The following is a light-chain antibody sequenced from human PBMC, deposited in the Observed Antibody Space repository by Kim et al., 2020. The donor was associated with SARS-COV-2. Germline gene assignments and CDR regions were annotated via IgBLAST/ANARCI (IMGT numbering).Light chain of an antibody. CDR3: QAWDTSTPL. J-gene: IGLJ2*01. CDR1: RLGDKY. CDR2: QDT. V-gene: IGLV3-1*01. Sequence: SYELTQPPSVSVSPGQTASITCSGDRLGDKYACWYQQKPGQSPVLVIYQDTKRPSGIPERFSGSNSGNTATLTISGTQAMDEADYYCQAWDTSTPLFGGGTQLTVL.